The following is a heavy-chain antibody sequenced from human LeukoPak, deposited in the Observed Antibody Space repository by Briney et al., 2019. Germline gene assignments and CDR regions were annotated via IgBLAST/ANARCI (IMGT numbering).Heavy chain of an antibody. CDR2: ISYSGRT. CDR1: GGSTSSSSFY. D-gene: IGHD3-22*01. Sequence: SETLSLTCTVSGGSTSSSSFYWGWHRQPPGKGLEGVGRISYSGRTYYNPSRQSRVTISVDTSKNQFSLRLSSVTAAYTAVYYCARLRAYYYDSSGYYNFDFWGQGTLVTVSS. CDR3: ARLRAYYYDSSGYYNFDF. V-gene: IGHV4-39*01. J-gene: IGHJ4*02.